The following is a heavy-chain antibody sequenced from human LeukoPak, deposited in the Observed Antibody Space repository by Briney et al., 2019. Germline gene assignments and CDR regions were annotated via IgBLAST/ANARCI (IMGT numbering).Heavy chain of an antibody. V-gene: IGHV3-23*01. CDR3: AKETGWYYGSGSYSYYFDY. J-gene: IGHJ4*02. Sequence: PGGSLRLSCAASGFTFSSYAMSWVRQAPGKGLEWVSAISGSGGSTYYADSVKGRFTISRDNSKNTLYLQMNSLRAEDTAVYYCAKETGWYYGSGSYSYYFDYWGQGTLVTVSS. CDR2: ISGSGGST. CDR1: GFTFSSYA. D-gene: IGHD3-10*01.